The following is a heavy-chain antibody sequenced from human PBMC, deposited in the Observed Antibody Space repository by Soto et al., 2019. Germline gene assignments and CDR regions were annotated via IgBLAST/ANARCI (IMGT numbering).Heavy chain of an antibody. V-gene: IGHV4-39*01. J-gene: IGHJ5*02. CDR2: IYYSGST. Sequence: SETLSLTCTVSGGSISSSSYYWGWIRQPPGKGLEWIGSIYYSGSTYYNPSLKSRVTISVDTSKNQFSLKLSSVTAADTAVYYCATANQLPLGSFDPWGQGTLVTVSS. CDR1: GGSISSSSYY. CDR3: ATANQLPLGSFDP. D-gene: IGHD2-2*01.